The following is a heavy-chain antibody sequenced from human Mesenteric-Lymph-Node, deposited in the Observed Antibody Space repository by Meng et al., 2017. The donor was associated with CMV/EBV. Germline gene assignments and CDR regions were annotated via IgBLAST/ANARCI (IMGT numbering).Heavy chain of an antibody. V-gene: IGHV3-15*01. CDR1: GFTFNNAW. D-gene: IGHD3-3*01. CDR2: IKSKTDGGTT. CDR3: TTDPPSIITIFGVVNTAEYFQH. Sequence: GESLKISCAASGFTFNNAWMSWVRQAPGKGLEWVGRIKSKTDGGTTDYAAPVKGRFTISRDDSRKTLYLQMNSLKTEDTAVYYCTTDPPSIITIFGVVNTAEYFQHWGQGTLVTVSS. J-gene: IGHJ1*01.